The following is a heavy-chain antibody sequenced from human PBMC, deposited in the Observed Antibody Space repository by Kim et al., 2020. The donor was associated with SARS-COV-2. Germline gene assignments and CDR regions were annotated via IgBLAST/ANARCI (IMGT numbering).Heavy chain of an antibody. V-gene: IGHV3-15*01. CDR3: TTVGTPATPVEYFQH. J-gene: IGHJ1*01. CDR2: IKSKTDGGTT. D-gene: IGHD2-2*01. Sequence: GGSLRLSCAASGFTFSNAWMSWVRQAPGKGLEWVGRIKSKTDGGTTDYAAPVKGRFTISRDDSKNTLYLQTNSLKTEDTAVYYCTTVGTPATPVEYFQHWGQGTLVTVSS. CDR1: GFTFSNAW.